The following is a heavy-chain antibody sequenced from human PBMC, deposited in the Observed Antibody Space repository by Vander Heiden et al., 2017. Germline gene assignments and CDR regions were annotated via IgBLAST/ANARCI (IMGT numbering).Heavy chain of an antibody. CDR1: GFPFSSYG. J-gene: IGHJ5*02. V-gene: IGHV3-33*01. CDR2: IWYDGSNK. D-gene: IGHD3-16*01. CDR3: AREVHGGWFDP. Sequence: QVQQVESGGGVGQPGRSLSLSCVASGFPFSSYGLHWVRPASGKGLEWVAVIWYDGSNKYYADSVKGRFTISRDNSKNTLYLQMNSLRAEDTAVYYCAREVHGGWFDPWGQGTLVTVSS.